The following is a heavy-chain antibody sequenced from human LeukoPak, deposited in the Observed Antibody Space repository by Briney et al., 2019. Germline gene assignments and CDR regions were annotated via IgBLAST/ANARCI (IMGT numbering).Heavy chain of an antibody. CDR1: GFTFSNTF. CDR2: IDTVDYT. Sequence: GGSLRLSCATSGFTFSNTFLNCVGQARGKGLQYVSSIDTVDYTYYADSVKGRFTISRDNAKNSLYLQINSLRAEDTAVYYCATESSGALDFWGQGTLVSVSS. J-gene: IGHJ4*02. CDR3: ATESSGALDF. D-gene: IGHD1-26*01. V-gene: IGHV3-69-1*01.